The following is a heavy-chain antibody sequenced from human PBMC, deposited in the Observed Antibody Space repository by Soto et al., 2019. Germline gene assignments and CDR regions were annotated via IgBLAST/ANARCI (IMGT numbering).Heavy chain of an antibody. J-gene: IGHJ4*02. Sequence: GGSLRLSCAASGFTFSSYSMNWVRQAPGKGLEWVSSISSSSSYIYYADSVKGRFTISRDNAKNSLYLQMNSLRAEDTAVYYCAREETGASGGGVIITATDYWGQGTLVTVSS. CDR2: ISSSSSYI. V-gene: IGHV3-21*01. CDR1: GFTFSSYS. D-gene: IGHD3-10*01. CDR3: AREETGASGGGVIITATDY.